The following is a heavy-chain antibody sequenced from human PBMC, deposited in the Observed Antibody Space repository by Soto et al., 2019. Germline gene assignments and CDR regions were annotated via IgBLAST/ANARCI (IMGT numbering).Heavy chain of an antibody. CDR1: GYTFTGYY. D-gene: IGHD2-21*02. CDR2: INPNSGGT. J-gene: IGHJ4*02. Sequence: QVPLVQSGAEVKKPGASVKVSCKASGYTFTGYYMHWVRQAPGQGLEWMGWINPNSGGTNYAQKFQGRVTMTRDTSISTAYMELSRLRSDDTAVYYCARDPPYCGGDCPSDLWGQGTLVTVSS. CDR3: ARDPPYCGGDCPSDL. V-gene: IGHV1-2*02.